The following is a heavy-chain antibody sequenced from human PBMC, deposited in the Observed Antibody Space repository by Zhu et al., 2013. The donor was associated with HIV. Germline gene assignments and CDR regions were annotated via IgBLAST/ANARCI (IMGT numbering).Heavy chain of an antibody. CDR3: ARDRYYYDSSGNTLGTFDI. J-gene: IGHJ3*02. CDR1: GYTFNSYG. D-gene: IGHD3-22*01. CDR2: ISAYNGNT. V-gene: IGHV1-18*01. Sequence: QVQLVQSGAEVKKPGASVKVSCKASGYTFNSYGISWVRQAPGQGLEWMGWISAYNGNTNYAQKLQGRVTMTTDTSTSTAYMELRSLRSDDTAVYYCARDRYYYDSSGNTLGTFDIWGQGTMVTVSS.